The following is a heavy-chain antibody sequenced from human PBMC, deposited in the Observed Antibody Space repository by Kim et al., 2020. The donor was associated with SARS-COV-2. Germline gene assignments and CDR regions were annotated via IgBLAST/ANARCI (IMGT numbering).Heavy chain of an antibody. CDR2: INSDGSSP. CDR3: ASSGSYYNRKAIDI. V-gene: IGHV3-74*01. Sequence: GGSLRLSCAASGFTFSSYWMHWVRQAPGKGLVWVSRINSDGSSPSYADSVKGRFTISRDNAKNTLYLQMNSLRAEDTAVYYCASSGSYYNRKAIDIWGQGTMVTVSS. D-gene: IGHD3-10*01. CDR1: GFTFSSYW. J-gene: IGHJ3*02.